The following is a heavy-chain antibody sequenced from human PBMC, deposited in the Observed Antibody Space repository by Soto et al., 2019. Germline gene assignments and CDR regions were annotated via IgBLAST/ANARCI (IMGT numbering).Heavy chain of an antibody. CDR3: ARDLWVEPELYYYGMDV. V-gene: IGHV4-30-4*01. Sequence: SETLSLTCTVSGDSVSSADYYWSWIRQTPGKGLEWIGHIFYSGTTYYNPSLKSRLTISVDTSKNHFSLRLTSVTAADTAVYYCARDLWVEPELYYYGMDVWGQGTTVTVSS. CDR1: GDSVSSADYY. D-gene: IGHD1-1*01. CDR2: IFYSGTT. J-gene: IGHJ6*02.